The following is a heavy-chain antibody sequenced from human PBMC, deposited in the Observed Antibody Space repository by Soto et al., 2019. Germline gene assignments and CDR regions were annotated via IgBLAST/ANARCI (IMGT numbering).Heavy chain of an antibody. Sequence: PGGSLRLSCAASGFTFNNYAMSWVRQVPGKGLEWVSGISRSGGSTYYADSVKGRFTISRDNSKNTLSLQMNSLRAEDTALYYCAKDHNGDYVGGFEMWGQGTKVTVSS. V-gene: IGHV3-23*01. J-gene: IGHJ3*02. CDR2: ISRSGGST. CDR3: AKDHNGDYVGGFEM. D-gene: IGHD4-17*01. CDR1: GFTFNNYA.